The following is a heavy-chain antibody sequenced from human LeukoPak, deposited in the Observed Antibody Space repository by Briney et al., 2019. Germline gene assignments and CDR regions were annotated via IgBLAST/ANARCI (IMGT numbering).Heavy chain of an antibody. CDR1: GFTFSSYG. J-gene: IGHJ4*02. Sequence: GRSLRLSCAASGFTFSSYGMHWVRHATGKGLEWVAVISYDGSNKYYADSVKGRFTISRDNSKNTLYLQMNSLRAEDTAVYYCAKGSRGVGATVGGDYWGQGTLVTVSS. V-gene: IGHV3-30*18. D-gene: IGHD1-26*01. CDR3: AKGSRGVGATVGGDY. CDR2: ISYDGSNK.